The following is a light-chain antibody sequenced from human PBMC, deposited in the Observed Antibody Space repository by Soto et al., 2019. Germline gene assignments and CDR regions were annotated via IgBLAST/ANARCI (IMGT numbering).Light chain of an antibody. J-gene: IGLJ2*01. Sequence: QSALTQPASVSGSPGQPITISCTGTSSDVGAYNYVSWYQQYPGKAPKVIIYDVSNRPSGVSNRFSGSKSGNTASLTISGLQAEDEADYYCCSYTTSSTVVFGGGTKLTVL. CDR1: SSDVGAYNY. V-gene: IGLV2-14*01. CDR3: CSYTTSSTVV. CDR2: DVS.